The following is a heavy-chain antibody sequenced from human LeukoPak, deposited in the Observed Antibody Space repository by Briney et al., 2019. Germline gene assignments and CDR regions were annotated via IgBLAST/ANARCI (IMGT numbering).Heavy chain of an antibody. V-gene: IGHV3-7*01. D-gene: IGHD2-21*01. CDR2: INQDGSEK. CDR3: ARGLSIALKIGQFDY. J-gene: IGHJ4*02. CDR1: GFTFSAYW. Sequence: PGGSLRLSCAASGFTFSAYWMNWVRQAPGKGLEWVANINQDGSEKSFVDSVKGRFTISRDNSKNTLYLQMNSLRAEDTAVYYCARGLSIALKIGQFDYWGQGTLVTVSS.